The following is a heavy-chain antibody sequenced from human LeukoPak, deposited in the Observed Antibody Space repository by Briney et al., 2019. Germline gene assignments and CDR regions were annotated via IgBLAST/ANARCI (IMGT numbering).Heavy chain of an antibody. D-gene: IGHD3-10*01. CDR1: GGSVNSGAYY. Sequence: PSQTLSLTCTVSGGSVNSGAYYWSWIRQCRGKGLEWLGQIFFTGRTDYNPSLKSRLSISIDTSKNQFSMELSSVTGADTATYYCARDRASGMDFWGQGTLVTVSS. CDR2: IFFTGRT. V-gene: IGHV4-31*03. CDR3: ARDRASGMDF. J-gene: IGHJ4*02.